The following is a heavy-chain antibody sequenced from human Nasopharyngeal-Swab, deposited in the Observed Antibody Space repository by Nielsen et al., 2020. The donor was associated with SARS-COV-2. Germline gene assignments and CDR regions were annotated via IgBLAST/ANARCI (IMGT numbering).Heavy chain of an antibody. D-gene: IGHD3-9*01. CDR3: AKDGTYYDILTGYITRSYYYYYYMDV. Sequence: GGSLRLSCAASGFTFSGYGMHWVRQAPGKGLEWVAVISYDGSNKYYADSVKGRFTISRDNSKNTLYLQMNSLRAEDTAVYYCAKDGTYYDILTGYITRSYYYYYYMDVWGKGTTVTVSS. V-gene: IGHV3-30*18. J-gene: IGHJ6*03. CDR2: ISYDGSNK. CDR1: GFTFSGYG.